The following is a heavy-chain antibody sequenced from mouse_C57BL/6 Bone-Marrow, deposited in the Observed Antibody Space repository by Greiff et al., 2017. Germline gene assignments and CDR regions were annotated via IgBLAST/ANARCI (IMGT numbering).Heavy chain of an antibody. J-gene: IGHJ3*01. CDR2: IHPYNGGT. V-gene: IGHV1-19*01. CDR1: GYTFTDYY. CDR3: ARDRVCFDY. Sequence: EVQLQQSGPVLVKPGASVKMSCKASGYTFTDYYMNWVKQRHGKGLEWIGVIHPYNGGTSYNQKFKGKATLTVDKSSSTAYMQLNSLTSEDSAVYYCARDRVCFDYWGRGTLVTVSA.